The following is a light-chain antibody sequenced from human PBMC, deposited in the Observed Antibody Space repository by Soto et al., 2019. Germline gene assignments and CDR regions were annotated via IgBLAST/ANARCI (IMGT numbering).Light chain of an antibody. CDR3: QAWDSSTAV. Sequence: SYELPQPPSVPVSPGQTASITCSGAKLGVKYACWYQQKPGQSPVLVIYQDSKRPSGIPERFSGSNSGNTATLTISGTQAMDEADYYCQAWDSSTAVFGGGTKLTVL. J-gene: IGLJ2*01. V-gene: IGLV3-1*01. CDR1: KLGVKY. CDR2: QDS.